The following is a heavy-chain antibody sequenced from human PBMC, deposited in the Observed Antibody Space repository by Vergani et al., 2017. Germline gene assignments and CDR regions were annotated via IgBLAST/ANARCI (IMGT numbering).Heavy chain of an antibody. J-gene: IGHJ6*03. D-gene: IGHD4-17*01. Sequence: QLQLQESGPGLVKPSETLSLTCTVSGGSISSSSYYWGWIRQPPGKGLEWIGSIYYSGSTYYNPSLKSRVTISVDTSKNQFSLKLSSLTAADTAVYYCARARHDYGDYGTSYYMDVWGKGP. CDR2: IYYSGST. CDR3: ARARHDYGDYGTSYYMDV. V-gene: IGHV4-39*07. CDR1: GGSISSSSYY.